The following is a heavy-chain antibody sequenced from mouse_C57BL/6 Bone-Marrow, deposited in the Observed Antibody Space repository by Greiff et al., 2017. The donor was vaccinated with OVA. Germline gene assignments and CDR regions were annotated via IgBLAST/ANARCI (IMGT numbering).Heavy chain of an antibody. D-gene: IGHD2-1*01. CDR1: GFTFSSYA. J-gene: IGHJ1*03. V-gene: IGHV5-4*01. Sequence: EVKLEESGGGLVKPGGSLKLSCAASGFTFSSYAMSWVRQTPEKRLEWVATISDGGSYTYYPDNVKGRFTISRDNAKNNLYLQMSHLKSEDTAMYYCARDRGNWNWYFDVWGTGTTVTVSS. CDR3: ARDRGNWNWYFDV. CDR2: ISDGGSYT.